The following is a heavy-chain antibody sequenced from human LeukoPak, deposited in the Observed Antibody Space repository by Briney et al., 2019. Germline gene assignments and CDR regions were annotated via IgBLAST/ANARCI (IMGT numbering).Heavy chain of an antibody. D-gene: IGHD3-10*01. CDR3: ARVAMTQREYYFDY. CDR1: GFTFSSYS. Sequence: GGPLRLSCAASGFTFSSYSMNWVRQAPGKGLEWVSSISSSSSYIYYADSVKGRFTISRDNAKNSLYLQMNSLRAEDTAVYYCARVAMTQREYYFDYWGQGTLVTVSS. CDR2: ISSSSSYI. J-gene: IGHJ4*02. V-gene: IGHV3-21*01.